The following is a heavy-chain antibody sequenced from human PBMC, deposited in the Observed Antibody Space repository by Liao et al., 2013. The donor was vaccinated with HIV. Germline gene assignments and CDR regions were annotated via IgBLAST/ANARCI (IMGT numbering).Heavy chain of an antibody. CDR3: ARGECGMTYGCQIDI. CDR1: GGSISHYF. J-gene: IGHJ4*02. CDR2: IYHSGST. Sequence: QVQLQESGPGLVRPSETLSLTCTVSGGSISHYFWTWIRQPPGKGLEWIGYIYHSGSTNYSPSLKSRVTISVDTSKNHFSLNLNSVTAADTAVYYCARGECGMTYGCQIDIWGQGALVTVSS. D-gene: IGHD3-10*01. V-gene: IGHV4-59*01.